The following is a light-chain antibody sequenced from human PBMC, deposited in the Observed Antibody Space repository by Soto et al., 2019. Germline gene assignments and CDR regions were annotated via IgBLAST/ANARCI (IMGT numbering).Light chain of an antibody. CDR2: DVI. CDR1: SSDVGAYNY. J-gene: IGLJ1*01. V-gene: IGLV2-14*01. Sequence: QSVLTQPASVSGSPGQSITISCTGTSSDVGAYNYVSWFQQHPGKAPKLMISDVINRPSGVFNRFSGSKSCNTASLTISGLQAEDEADYYCTSYTRSSTYVFGTGTKVTVL. CDR3: TSYTRSSTYV.